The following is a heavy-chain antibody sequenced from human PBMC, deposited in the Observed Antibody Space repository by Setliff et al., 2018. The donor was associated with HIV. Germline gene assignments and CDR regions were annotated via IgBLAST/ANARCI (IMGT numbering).Heavy chain of an antibody. Sequence: PSETLSLTCTVYGASISNSNSYWGWIRQPPGKRLEWLGSIYSSGTTSYNPSLSSRLIISVDTSKNQVSLRLSSVTAADTGVYYCARRVLTSSDYFDYWGQGALVTVSS. CDR1: GASISNSNSY. CDR3: ARRVLTSSDYFDY. D-gene: IGHD3-3*01. V-gene: IGHV4-39*01. CDR2: IYSSGTT. J-gene: IGHJ4*02.